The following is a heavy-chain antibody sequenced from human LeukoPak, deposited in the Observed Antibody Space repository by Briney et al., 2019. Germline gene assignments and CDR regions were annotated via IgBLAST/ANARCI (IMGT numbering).Heavy chain of an antibody. Sequence: SETLSLTCTVSGGPISSSSYYWGWIRQPPGKGLEWIGSIYYSGSTYYNPSLKSRVTISVDTSKNRFSLKLSSVTAADTAVYYCARLPRYNWNSGADYWGQGTLVTVSS. CDR1: GGPISSSSYY. J-gene: IGHJ4*02. V-gene: IGHV4-39*01. D-gene: IGHD1/OR15-1a*01. CDR3: ARLPRYNWNSGADY. CDR2: IYYSGST.